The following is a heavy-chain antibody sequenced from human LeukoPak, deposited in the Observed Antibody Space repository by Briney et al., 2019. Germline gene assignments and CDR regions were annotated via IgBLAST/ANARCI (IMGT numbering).Heavy chain of an antibody. V-gene: IGHV3-48*02. D-gene: IGHD5-12*01. Sequence: GGSLRLSCAASGFTFSSYEMNWVRQAPGKGLEWVSYISSGSSNIFYADSVKGRFTISRDNAKNSLYLQMNSLRDEDTAVYYCARVLRGYGDYGGLWGQGTLVTVSS. CDR1: GFTFSSYE. J-gene: IGHJ4*02. CDR3: ARVLRGYGDYGGL. CDR2: ISSGSSNI.